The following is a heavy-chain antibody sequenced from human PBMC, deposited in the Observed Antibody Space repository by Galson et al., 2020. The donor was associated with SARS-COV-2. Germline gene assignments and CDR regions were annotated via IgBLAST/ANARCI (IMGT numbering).Heavy chain of an antibody. CDR3: ASPYLAAASFFGAFDV. D-gene: IGHD2-15*01. CDR2: ISSGGTNI. V-gene: IGHV3-48*03. Sequence: GGSLRLSCAGSGFTFSSYEMNWVRQAPGKGLEWVSYISSGGTNIYYADSVKGRFTISRDNAKNSLYLQMTSLRAEDTAGYYCASPYLAAASFFGAFDVWGRGTMVTVSS. J-gene: IGHJ3*01. CDR1: GFTFSSYE.